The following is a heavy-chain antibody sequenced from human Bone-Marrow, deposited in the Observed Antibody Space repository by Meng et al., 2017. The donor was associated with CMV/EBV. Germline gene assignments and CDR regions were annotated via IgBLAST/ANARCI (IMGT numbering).Heavy chain of an antibody. D-gene: IGHD2-2*01. Sequence: GESLKISCAASGFTFSSYSMNWVRQAPGKGLEWVSSISSSSSYIYYADSVKGRFTISRDNAKNSLYLQMNSLRAEDTAVYYCARDFTLVVVPAAIPSQGMDVWGQGTTVTVSS. CDR3: ARDFTLVVVPAAIPSQGMDV. CDR2: ISSSSSYI. CDR1: GFTFSSYS. J-gene: IGHJ6*02. V-gene: IGHV3-21*01.